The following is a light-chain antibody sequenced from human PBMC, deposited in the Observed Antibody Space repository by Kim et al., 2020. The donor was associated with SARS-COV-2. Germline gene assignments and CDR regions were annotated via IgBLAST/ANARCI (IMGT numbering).Light chain of an antibody. J-gene: IGKJ2*01. CDR1: HRVSTH. CDR2: GAS. CDR3: QHYNYCPYT. Sequence: SVSPAATPPPSRRATHRVSTHLPSYQHTPAQAPRLLLYGASTRAPGIPARFRGSGSGTEFTLTISILQSEDFAVYYYQHYNYCPYTCGQETKL. V-gene: IGKV3-15*01.